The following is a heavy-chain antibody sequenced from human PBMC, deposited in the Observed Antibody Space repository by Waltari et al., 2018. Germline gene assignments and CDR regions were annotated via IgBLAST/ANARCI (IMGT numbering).Heavy chain of an antibody. D-gene: IGHD3-3*01. Sequence: QVQLQESGPGLVKPSETLSLTCAVSGYSISSGYYWGWIRQPPGKGLEWIGSIYHSGSTYYNPSLKSLVTISVDTSKNQFSLKLSSVTAADTAVYYCARSDDFWSGYFGYWGQGTLVTVSS. CDR2: IYHSGST. CDR3: ARSDDFWSGYFGY. J-gene: IGHJ4*02. CDR1: GYSISSGYY. V-gene: IGHV4-38-2*01.